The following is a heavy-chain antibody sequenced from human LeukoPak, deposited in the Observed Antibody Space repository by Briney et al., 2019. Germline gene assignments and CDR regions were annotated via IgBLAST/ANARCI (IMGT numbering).Heavy chain of an antibody. D-gene: IGHD5-18*01. V-gene: IGHV3-33*01. CDR2: IWYDGSNK. CDR3: ARSDSYGSSGFDY. J-gene: IGHJ4*02. Sequence: HTGGSLRLSCAASGFTFSSYGMHWVRQAPGKGLEWVAVIWYDGSNKYYADSVKSRFTISRDNSKNTLYLQMNSLRAEDTAVYYCARSDSYGSSGFDYWGQGTLVTVSS. CDR1: GFTFSSYG.